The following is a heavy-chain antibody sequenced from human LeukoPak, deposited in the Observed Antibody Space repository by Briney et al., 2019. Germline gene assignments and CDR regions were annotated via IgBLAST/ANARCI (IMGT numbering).Heavy chain of an antibody. CDR2: ISSSSSYI. D-gene: IGHD1-26*01. J-gene: IGHJ6*03. CDR1: AFNSKSHT. CDR3: ARDGLGGSYFNYYYYYYMDV. V-gene: IGHV3-21*01. Sequence: GGSLRLSCVDSAFNSKSHTMNWVRQAPGKVLEWVSSISSSSSYIYYADSVKGRFTISRDNAKNSLYLQMNSLRAEDTAVYYCARDGLGGSYFNYYYYYYMDVWGKGTTVTVSS.